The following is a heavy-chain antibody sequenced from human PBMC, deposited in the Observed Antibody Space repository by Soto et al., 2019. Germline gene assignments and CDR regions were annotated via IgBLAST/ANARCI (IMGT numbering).Heavy chain of an antibody. CDR1: GFTFGNFA. CDR2: ISGTGAAP. CDR3: AKDAGVSIAVVVGAQYWYFDL. V-gene: IGHV3-23*01. J-gene: IGHJ2*01. Sequence: GWSLRLSCAASGFTFGNFAMTWARQVPGKGLEGISTISGTGAAPYYTDSVKGRFTVSRDNSKNTLSLQMNSLRVEDTAVYYCAKDAGVSIAVVVGAQYWYFDLWGHGTLVTVSS. D-gene: IGHD2-15*01.